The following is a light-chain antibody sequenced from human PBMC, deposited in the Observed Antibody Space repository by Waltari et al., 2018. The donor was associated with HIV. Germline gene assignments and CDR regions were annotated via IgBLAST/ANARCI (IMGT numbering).Light chain of an antibody. Sequence: QSVLTQPPSVSGAPGQTVTISCTGSSSNIGARAHFDVHWYQQLPGTAPKLLIYGNNYRPPGVPDLFSGSRSGASASLAITGLQAEDEADDYCQSYDTRLSGSVFGGGTKLTVL. CDR1: SSNIGARAHFD. CDR3: QSYDTRLSGSV. J-gene: IGLJ3*02. V-gene: IGLV1-40*01. CDR2: GNN.